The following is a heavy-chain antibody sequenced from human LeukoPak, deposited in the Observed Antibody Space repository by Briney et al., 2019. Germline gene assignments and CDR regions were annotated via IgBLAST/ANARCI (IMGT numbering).Heavy chain of an antibody. V-gene: IGHV1-18*01. CDR1: VYTFTSYG. D-gene: IGHD3-3*01. CDR2: ISAYDGNT. CDR3: ARTAGTIFGVVTSGY. J-gene: IGHJ4*02. Sequence: ASVKVSCKASVYTFTSYGISWVRQAPGQGLEWMGWISAYDGNTNYAQELQGRVTMTTDTFTSTAYMELRSLRSDDTAVYYCARTAGTIFGVVTSGYWGQGTLVTVSS.